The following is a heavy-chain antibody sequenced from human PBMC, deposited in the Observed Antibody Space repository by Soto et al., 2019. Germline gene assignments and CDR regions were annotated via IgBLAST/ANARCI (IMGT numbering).Heavy chain of an antibody. D-gene: IGHD1-1*01. Sequence: ASVKVSCKAPRYIFTAYFMHWVRQAPGQGLEWMGWINPNNGATHYGLSFQGRVTMTRDTSISTAYMELSSLRSDDTAVYYCASHNPGARFDPWGQGTLVTVSS. V-gene: IGHV1-2*02. J-gene: IGHJ5*02. CDR2: INPNNGAT. CDR1: RYIFTAYF. CDR3: ASHNPGARFDP.